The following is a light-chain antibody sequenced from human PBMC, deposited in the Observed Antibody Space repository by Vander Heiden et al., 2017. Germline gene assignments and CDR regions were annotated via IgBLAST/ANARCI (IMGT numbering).Light chain of an antibody. V-gene: IGLV2-11*01. Sequence: QSALTQPRSVSGSPGQSVTISCTGTSSDVGGYNYVSWYQQHPGKAPKLMIYDVTQRPSGVPDRFSASKSGNTASLTISGLQVEDEADYYCSSYAASYTYVFGTGTKVTVL. CDR2: DVT. J-gene: IGLJ1*01. CDR1: SSDVGGYNY. CDR3: SSYAASYTYV.